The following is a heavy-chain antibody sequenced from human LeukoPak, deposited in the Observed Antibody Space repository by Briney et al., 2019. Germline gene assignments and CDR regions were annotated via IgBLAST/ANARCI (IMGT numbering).Heavy chain of an antibody. J-gene: IGHJ4*02. CDR3: ARGCDYDYVWGSYRYTGFDY. CDR1: GFTFSSYW. Sequence: PGGSLRLSCAASGFTFSSYWMSWVRQAPGKGLEWVANIKQDGSEKYYVDSVKGRFTISRDNAKNSLYLQMNSLRAEDTAVYYCARGCDYDYVWGSYRYTGFDYWGQGTLVTVSS. CDR2: IKQDGSEK. D-gene: IGHD3-16*02. V-gene: IGHV3-7*04.